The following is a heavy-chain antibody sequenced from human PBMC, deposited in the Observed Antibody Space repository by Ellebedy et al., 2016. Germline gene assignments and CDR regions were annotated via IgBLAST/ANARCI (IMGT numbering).Heavy chain of an antibody. CDR3: ARGVGPHFYCSGGSCYSWFDY. J-gene: IGHJ4*02. CDR1: GYTFTSYG. Sequence: ASVKVSCKASGYTFTSYGISWVRQAPGQGLEWMGWISAYNGNTNYAQKLQGRVTMTRDTSTSTVYMELSSLRSEDTAVCYCARGVGPHFYCSGGSCYSWFDYWGQGTLVTVSS. CDR2: ISAYNGNT. V-gene: IGHV1-18*01. D-gene: IGHD2-15*01.